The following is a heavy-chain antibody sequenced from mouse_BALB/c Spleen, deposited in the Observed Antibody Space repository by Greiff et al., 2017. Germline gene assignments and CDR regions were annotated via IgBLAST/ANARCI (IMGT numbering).Heavy chain of an antibody. Sequence: VQLQESGPGLVQPSQSLSITCTASGFSLTSYGVHWVRQSPGKGLEWLGVIWSGGSTDYNAAFISRLSISKDNSKSQVFFKMNSLQANDTAIYYCATQDGYYKDFDVWGAGTTVTVSS. D-gene: IGHD2-3*01. J-gene: IGHJ1*01. V-gene: IGHV2-2*02. CDR2: IWSGGST. CDR3: ATQDGYYKDFDV. CDR1: GFSLTSYG.